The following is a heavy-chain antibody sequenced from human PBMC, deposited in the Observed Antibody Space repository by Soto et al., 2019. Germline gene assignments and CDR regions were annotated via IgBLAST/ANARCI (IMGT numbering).Heavy chain of an antibody. Sequence: GRSLGLCCEGSGFTFSIRPITWVRKAPGKALECVSTLHDNGANTHYADSVKGRFTISRDNSRNNVDLQMNSLRAEDKALYYRVSWVSAHFDFWGQGTLVTVSS. J-gene: IGHJ4*02. V-gene: IGHV3-23*01. CDR1: GFTFSIRP. CDR2: LHDNGANT. D-gene: IGHD2-8*01. CDR3: VSWVSAHFDF.